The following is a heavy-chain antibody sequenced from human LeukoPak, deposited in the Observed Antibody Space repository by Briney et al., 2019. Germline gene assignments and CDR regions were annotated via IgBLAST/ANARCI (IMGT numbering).Heavy chain of an antibody. Sequence: GGSLRLSCEASGFTFSNAWMSWVRQPPGKGLEWVGRINIKRDGGTSDYAAPVNGRFTISRDDSKNTVYLQMNSLKTDDTAVYYCNFYYYDHVWGPSHWGQGTLVTVSS. V-gene: IGHV3-15*01. CDR2: INIKRDGGTS. CDR3: NFYYYDHVWGPSH. J-gene: IGHJ4*02. D-gene: IGHD3-16*01. CDR1: GFTFSNAW.